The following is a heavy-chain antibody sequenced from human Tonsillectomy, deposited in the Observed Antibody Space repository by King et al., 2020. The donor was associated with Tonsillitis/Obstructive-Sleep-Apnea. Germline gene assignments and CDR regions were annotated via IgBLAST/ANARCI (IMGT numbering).Heavy chain of an antibody. V-gene: IGHV4-4*07. CDR2: IYTSGST. D-gene: IGHD3-22*01. J-gene: IGHJ4*02. CDR3: ARDLMAGDYYDIAD. Sequence: VQLVESGPGLVKPSETLSLTCTVSGGSISSYYRSWIRQPAGKGLEWIGRIYTSGSTNYNPSLKSRVTMSVDTSKNQFSLKLSSVTAADTAVYYCARDLMAGDYYDIADWGQGTLVTVSS. CDR1: GGSISSYY.